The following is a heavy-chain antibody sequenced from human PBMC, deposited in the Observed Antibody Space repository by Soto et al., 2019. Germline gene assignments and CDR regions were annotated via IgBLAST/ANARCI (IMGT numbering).Heavy chain of an antibody. D-gene: IGHD3-9*01. CDR1: GYTFTSYG. Sequence: ASVKVSCKASGYTFTSYGISWVRQAPGQGLEWMGWISAYNGNTNYAQKLQGRVTMTTDTSTSTAYMELRSLRSDDTAVYYCARDVRWRDDILTGPRFDSWGQGTLVIVSS. V-gene: IGHV1-18*01. CDR3: ARDVRWRDDILTGPRFDS. CDR2: ISAYNGNT. J-gene: IGHJ5*01.